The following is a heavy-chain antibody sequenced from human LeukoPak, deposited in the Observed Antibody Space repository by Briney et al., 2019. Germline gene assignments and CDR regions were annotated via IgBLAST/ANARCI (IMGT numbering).Heavy chain of an antibody. V-gene: IGHV3-7*01. CDR3: ARDGYCSSTSCPYYYYYMDV. D-gene: IGHD2-2*01. CDR1: GFTFSSYW. Sequence: GGSLRLSCAASGFTFSSYWMSWVRQAPGKGLEWVANIKQDGSEKYYVDSVKGRFTISRDNAKNSLYLQMNSLRAEDTAVYYCARDGYCSSTSCPYYYYYMDVWGKGTMVTVSS. CDR2: IKQDGSEK. J-gene: IGHJ6*03.